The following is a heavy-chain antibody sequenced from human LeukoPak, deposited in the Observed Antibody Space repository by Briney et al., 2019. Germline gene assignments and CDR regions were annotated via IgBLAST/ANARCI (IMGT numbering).Heavy chain of an antibody. V-gene: IGHV4-59*08. CDR3: ARLGPNYYYYGMDV. D-gene: IGHD3-16*01. Sequence: PSETLSLTCTVSGGSISSYYWSWIRQPPGKGLEWIGYIYYSGSTNYNPSLKSRVTISVDTSKNQFSLKLSSVTAADTAVYYCARLGPNYYYYGMDVWGQGTTVTVSS. CDR1: GGSISSYY. CDR2: IYYSGST. J-gene: IGHJ6*02.